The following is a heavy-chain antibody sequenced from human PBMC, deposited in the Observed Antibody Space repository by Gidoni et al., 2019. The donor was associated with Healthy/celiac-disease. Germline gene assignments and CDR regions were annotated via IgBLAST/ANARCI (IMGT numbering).Heavy chain of an antibody. CDR3: ARSHSLVPPVVPYYMDV. D-gene: IGHD2-15*01. Sequence: QVQLVQSGAEVKKPGSSVKVSCKASGGTFSSYAISWVRQAPGQGLEWMGGIIPTFGTANYAQKFQGRVTITADKSTSTAYMELSSLRSEDTAVYYCARSHSLVPPVVPYYMDVWGKGTTVTVSS. J-gene: IGHJ6*03. V-gene: IGHV1-69*06. CDR1: GGTFSSYA. CDR2: IIPTFGTA.